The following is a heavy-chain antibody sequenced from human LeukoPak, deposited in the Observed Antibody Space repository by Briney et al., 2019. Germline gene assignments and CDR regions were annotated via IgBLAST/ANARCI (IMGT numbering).Heavy chain of an antibody. V-gene: IGHV1-18*01. D-gene: IGHD3-22*01. Sequence: ASLKVSCEASGYTFTSYGISWVRQAPGQGLEWMGCISAYSGNTNYAQKLQGRVTMTTDTSTSTAYMELRSLRSDDTAVYYCARSPDTYYYDSSGYLHDYWGQGTLVTVSS. CDR2: ISAYSGNT. CDR3: ARSPDTYYYDSSGYLHDY. J-gene: IGHJ4*02. CDR1: GYTFTSYG.